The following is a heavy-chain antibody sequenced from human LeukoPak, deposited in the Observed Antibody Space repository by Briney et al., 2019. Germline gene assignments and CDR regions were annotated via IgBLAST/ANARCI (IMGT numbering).Heavy chain of an antibody. CDR2: IGSSSSTT. CDR1: GFRFSDYY. Sequence: PGGSLRLSCAASGFRFSDYYMSWIRQAPGKGLEWVSYIGSSSSTTYYADSVKGRFTISRDNTRKSLYLQINSLRAEDTAVYYCARDPSKDVYNHGWFDPWGQGTLVTVSS. D-gene: IGHD5-24*01. CDR3: ARDPSKDVYNHGWFDP. V-gene: IGHV3-11*04. J-gene: IGHJ5*02.